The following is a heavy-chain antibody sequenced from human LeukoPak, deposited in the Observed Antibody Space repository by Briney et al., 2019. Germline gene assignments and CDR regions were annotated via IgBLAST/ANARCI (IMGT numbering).Heavy chain of an antibody. V-gene: IGHV4-4*09. CDR2: IYTSGST. Sequence: SETLSLTCIVSRCSISSYYWSWIRQPPGKGLEWIGYIYTSGSTNYNPALKSRVTISVDTYKNQFSLKLSSVTAADTAVYYCARGLSRGPFGTWGQGTLVTVSP. D-gene: IGHD3-10*01. CDR3: ARGLSRGPFGT. J-gene: IGHJ5*02. CDR1: RCSISSYY.